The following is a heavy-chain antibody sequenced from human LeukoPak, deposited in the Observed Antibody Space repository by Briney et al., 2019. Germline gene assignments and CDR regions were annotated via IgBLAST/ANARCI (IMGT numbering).Heavy chain of an antibody. CDR1: GFTFSSYW. V-gene: IGHV3-7*01. Sequence: GGSLRLSCAASGFTFSSYWMSWVRQAPGKGLEWVANIKQDGSEKYYVDSVKGRFTISRDNAKNPLYLQMNSLRAEDTAVYYCARDALLWFGELSGNFDYWGQGTLVTVSS. D-gene: IGHD3-10*01. CDR2: IKQDGSEK. J-gene: IGHJ4*02. CDR3: ARDALLWFGELSGNFDY.